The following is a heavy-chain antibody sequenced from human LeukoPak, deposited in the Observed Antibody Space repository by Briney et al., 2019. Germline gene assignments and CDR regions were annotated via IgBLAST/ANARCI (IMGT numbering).Heavy chain of an antibody. J-gene: IGHJ5*02. D-gene: IGHD3-9*01. CDR2: ISSSRSYI. CDR3: ARTGIRDYDILTDLSYFDP. V-gene: IGHV3-21*01. Sequence: GGSLRLSCAASGFTFSSYSMNWVRQAPGKGLEWVSSISSSRSYIYYADSVKGRFIISRDNAKNSLYLQMNSLRAEDTAVYYCARTGIRDYDILTDLSYFDPWGQGTPVTVSS. CDR1: GFTFSSYS.